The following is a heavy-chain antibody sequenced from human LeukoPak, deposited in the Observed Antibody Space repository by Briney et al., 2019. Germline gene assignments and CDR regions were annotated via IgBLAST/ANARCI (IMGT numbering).Heavy chain of an antibody. Sequence: GGSLRLSCAASGSTFSSYWMSWVRQAPGKGLEWVANIKQDGNEKYYVDSVKGRFTISRDNAKNSLYLQMNSLRAEDTAVYYCARNCGGDCSWGQGTLVTVSS. D-gene: IGHD2-21*02. CDR3: ARNCGGDCS. CDR1: GSTFSSYW. J-gene: IGHJ5*02. V-gene: IGHV3-7*03. CDR2: IKQDGNEK.